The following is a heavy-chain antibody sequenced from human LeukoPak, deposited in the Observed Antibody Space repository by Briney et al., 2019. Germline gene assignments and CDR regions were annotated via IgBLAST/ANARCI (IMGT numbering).Heavy chain of an antibody. CDR2: ISGSGGST. CDR1: GFTFSSYA. CDR3: AMPPVDSSGYWDY. Sequence: GGSLRLSCAASGFTFSSYAMSWVRQAPGKGLEWVSAISGSGGSTYYADSVKGRFTISRDNPKNTLYLQMNSLRAEDTAVYYCAMPPVDSSGYWDYWGQGTLVTVSS. J-gene: IGHJ4*02. V-gene: IGHV3-23*01. D-gene: IGHD3-22*01.